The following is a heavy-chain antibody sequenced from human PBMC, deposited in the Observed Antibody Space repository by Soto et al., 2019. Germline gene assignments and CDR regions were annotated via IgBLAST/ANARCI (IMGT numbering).Heavy chain of an antibody. CDR3: ARGYCSSTSCHNWFDP. D-gene: IGHD2-2*01. CDR1: GYTFTGYY. V-gene: IGHV1-2*04. Sequence: ASVKVSCKASGYTFTGYYMHWVRQAPGQGLEWMGWINPNSGGTNYAQKFQGWVTMTRDTSISTAYMELSRLRSDDTAVYYCARGYCSSTSCHNWFDPWGQGTLVTSPQ. J-gene: IGHJ5*02. CDR2: INPNSGGT.